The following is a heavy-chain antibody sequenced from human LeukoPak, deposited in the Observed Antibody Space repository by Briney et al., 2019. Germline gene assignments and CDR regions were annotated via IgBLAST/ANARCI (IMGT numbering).Heavy chain of an antibody. D-gene: IGHD3-10*01. CDR2: IYYSGST. Sequence: SQTLSLTCTVSGGSISSGGYYWRWIRQHPGRGLDCIGYIYYSGSTYYNPSLKSRVTISVDTSKNHFSLRLSSVTAADTAVYYCARYTSGGLYGFDIWGQGTMVTVSS. J-gene: IGHJ3*02. CDR3: ARYTSGGLYGFDI. V-gene: IGHV4-31*03. CDR1: GGSISSGGYY.